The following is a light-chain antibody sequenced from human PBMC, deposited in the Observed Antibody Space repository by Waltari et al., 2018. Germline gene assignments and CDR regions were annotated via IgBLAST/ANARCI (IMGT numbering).Light chain of an antibody. CDR3: QHGYGTPLT. Sequence: IQMTQSPSSLSASVGDRVTITCRASENVNNYLNWYQQKPGKAPQLLIYKASTLQSGVPSRFSGSGSGTDYTFTISSLQSEDVATYYCQHGYGTPLTFGGGTKVEIK. CDR1: ENVNNY. CDR2: KAS. V-gene: IGKV1-39*01. J-gene: IGKJ4*01.